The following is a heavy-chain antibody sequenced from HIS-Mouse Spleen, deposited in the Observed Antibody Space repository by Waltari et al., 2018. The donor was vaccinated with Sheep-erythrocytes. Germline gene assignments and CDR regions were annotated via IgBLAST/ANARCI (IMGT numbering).Heavy chain of an antibody. Sequence: QLQLQESGPGLVKPSETLSLTCTVSGGPISSSSYYWGWIRQPPGKGLEWIGSIYYSGSTYYNPSLKSRVTISVDTSKNQFSLKLSSVTAADTAVYYCARVSVAARFDYWGQGTLVTVSS. D-gene: IGHD6-6*01. CDR3: ARVSVAARFDY. CDR2: IYYSGST. J-gene: IGHJ4*02. V-gene: IGHV4-39*07. CDR1: GGPISSSSYY.